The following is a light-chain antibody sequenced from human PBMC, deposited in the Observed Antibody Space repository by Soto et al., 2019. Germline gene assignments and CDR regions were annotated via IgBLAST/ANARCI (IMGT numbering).Light chain of an antibody. CDR2: EVS. Sequence: ALTHPASVSGSPGQSITISCTGTSSDVGGYNYVSWYQHHPGKAPKLMIYEVSNRPSGVSYRFSGSKSGNTASLTISGLQAEDEADYYCNSYTGSGIVFGTGTKVTVL. V-gene: IGLV2-14*01. CDR3: NSYTGSGIV. J-gene: IGLJ1*01. CDR1: SSDVGGYNY.